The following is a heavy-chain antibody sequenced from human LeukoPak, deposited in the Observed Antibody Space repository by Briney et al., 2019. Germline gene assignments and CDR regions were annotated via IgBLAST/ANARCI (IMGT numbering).Heavy chain of an antibody. CDR1: GYTFTGYY. J-gene: IGHJ4*02. CDR3: ARDLSRDLDY. Sequence: ASVKVSCKATGYTFTGYYMHWVRQAPGQGLEWMGWINPNSGGTNYAQKFQDWVTMTRDTSISTAYMELSRLRSDDTAVYYCARDLSRDLDYWGQGTLVTVSS. V-gene: IGHV1-2*04. CDR2: INPNSGGT.